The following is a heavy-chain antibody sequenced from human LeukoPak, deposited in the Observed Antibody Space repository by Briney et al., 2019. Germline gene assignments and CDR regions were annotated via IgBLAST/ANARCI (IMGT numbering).Heavy chain of an antibody. CDR2: IYYSGST. Sequence: SETLSLTCTVSGGSISSTSYFWGWIRQPPGKGLEWNGSIYYSGSTNYNSSLKSRVTMSVDTPKNQISLKLTSVTAADTAVYYCARQSIAARGYYYYMDVWGKGTTVTVS. CDR1: GGSISSTSYF. V-gene: IGHV4-39*01. D-gene: IGHD6-6*01. J-gene: IGHJ6*03. CDR3: ARQSIAARGYYYYMDV.